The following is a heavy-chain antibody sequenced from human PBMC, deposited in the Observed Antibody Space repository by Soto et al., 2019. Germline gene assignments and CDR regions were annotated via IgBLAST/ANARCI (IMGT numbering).Heavy chain of an antibody. CDR2: ISSSGSTI. CDR1: GYTFSVSY. J-gene: IGHJ4*02. V-gene: IGHV3-11*01. CDR3: ARDRRVVDY. Sequence: PGGSMRLSCAASGYTFSVSYMSWIRQAPGKGLEWVSYISSSGSTIYYADSVKGRFTISRDNAKNSLYLQMNSLRAEDTAVYYCARDRRVVDYWGQGTLVTVSS.